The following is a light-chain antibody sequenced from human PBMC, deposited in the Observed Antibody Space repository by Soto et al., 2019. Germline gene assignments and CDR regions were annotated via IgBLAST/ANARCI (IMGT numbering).Light chain of an antibody. V-gene: IGKV3-20*01. CDR2: GAS. J-gene: IGKJ1*01. CDR3: QQYGSSRT. Sequence: EIVFTQSPGTLSLSPGEIATVSCSASQSVSSSYLAWYQQKPGQAPRLLIYGASSRATGIPDRFSGSGSGTDFTLTISXLEPEDFAVYYCQQYGSSRTFGQGTKVDIK. CDR1: QSVSSSY.